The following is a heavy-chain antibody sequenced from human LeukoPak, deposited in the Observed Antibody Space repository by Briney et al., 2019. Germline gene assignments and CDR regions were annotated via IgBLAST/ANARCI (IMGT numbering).Heavy chain of an antibody. CDR1: GGSISSGSYY. CDR2: IYTSGST. J-gene: IGHJ3*02. D-gene: IGHD1-14*01. V-gene: IGHV4-61*02. Sequence: SETLSLTCTVSGGSISSGSYYWSWIRQPAGKGLEWIGRIYTSGSTNYNPSLKSRVTISVDTSKNQFSLKLSSVTAADTAVYYCARGNPRGHNAFDIWGQGTMVTVSS. CDR3: ARGNPRGHNAFDI.